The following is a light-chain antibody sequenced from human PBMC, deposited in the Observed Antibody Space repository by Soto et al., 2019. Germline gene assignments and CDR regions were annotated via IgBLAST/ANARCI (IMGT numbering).Light chain of an antibody. V-gene: IGLV2-14*01. CDR3: SSYTSSSTLV. CDR1: NSDVGGYNY. J-gene: IGLJ1*01. Sequence: QSALTQPASVSGSPGQSITISCTGTNSDVGGYNYVSWYQHHPGKAPKFMIYEVSHRPSGVSSRFSASKSGNSASLTISGLQADDEADYYCSSYTSSSTLVFGTGTKVTVL. CDR2: EVS.